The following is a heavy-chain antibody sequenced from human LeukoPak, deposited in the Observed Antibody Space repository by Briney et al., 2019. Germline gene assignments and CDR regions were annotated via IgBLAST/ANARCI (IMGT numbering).Heavy chain of an antibody. D-gene: IGHD3-22*01. J-gene: IGHJ4*02. CDR1: GASIISDTYY. CDR2: IYYSGST. Sequence: PSETLSLTCTVSGASIISDTYYWGWIRQPPGKGLEWIGSIYYSGSTYCSPSLKSRVTMSVDTSTNQFSLKLISVTAADTALYYCARNFYASSGYYLDDFYFDFWGQGTLVTVSS. V-gene: IGHV4-39*07. CDR3: ARNFYASSGYYLDDFYFDF.